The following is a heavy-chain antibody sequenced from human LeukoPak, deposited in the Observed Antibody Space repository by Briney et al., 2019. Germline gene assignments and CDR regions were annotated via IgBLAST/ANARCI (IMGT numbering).Heavy chain of an antibody. Sequence: GESLKISCKGSGYSFASYWIGWVRQMPGKGLEWMGMIYPGDSDTRYSPSFQGQVTISADKSINTAYLQWSSLKASDTAMYYCARRKYERLDXFDXXGQGTLVTVX. CDR2: IYPGDSDT. CDR1: GYSFASYW. J-gene: IGHJ3*02. V-gene: IGHV5-51*01. CDR3: ARRKYERLDXFDX. D-gene: IGHD2-2*01.